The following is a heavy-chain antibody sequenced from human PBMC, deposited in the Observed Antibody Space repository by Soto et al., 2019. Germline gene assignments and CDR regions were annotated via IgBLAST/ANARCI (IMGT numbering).Heavy chain of an antibody. D-gene: IGHD4-17*01. Sequence: GASVKVSCKASGYTFTSYDINWVRQATGQGLEWMGWMNPNSGNTGYAQKFQGRVTMTRNTSISTAYMELSSLRSEDTAVYYCARALTTSRWRIYYFDYWGQGTLVTVSS. CDR1: GYTFTSYD. CDR3: ARALTTSRWRIYYFDY. CDR2: MNPNSGNT. V-gene: IGHV1-8*01. J-gene: IGHJ4*02.